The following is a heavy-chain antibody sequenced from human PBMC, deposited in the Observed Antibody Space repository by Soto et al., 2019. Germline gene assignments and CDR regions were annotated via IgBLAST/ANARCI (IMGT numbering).Heavy chain of an antibody. J-gene: IGHJ6*02. Sequence: QVQLVQSGAEVKRPGASVTVSCKASGYIFTNDDISWVRRATGQGLEWMGWMSPKTGNTGFAQKFQVRVTMTRNTSITTAYMELTSLRSDDTAVYYCTRWLGYSAGSDVWGQGTTVTVSS. CDR3: TRWLGYSAGSDV. CDR2: MSPKTGNT. CDR1: GYIFTNDD. V-gene: IGHV1-8*02. D-gene: IGHD5-18*01.